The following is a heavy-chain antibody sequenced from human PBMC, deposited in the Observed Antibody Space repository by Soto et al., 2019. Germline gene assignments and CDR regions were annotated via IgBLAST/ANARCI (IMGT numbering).Heavy chain of an antibody. CDR3: ARRHYYDSRSAFDI. Sequence: PSETLSLTCTVSGGSISSSSYYWGWIRQPPGKGLEWIGSIYYSGSTYYNPSLKSRVTISVDTSKNQFSLKLSSVTAADTAVYYCARRHYYDSRSAFDIWGQGTMVTVS. CDR1: GGSISSSSYY. J-gene: IGHJ3*02. CDR2: IYYSGST. V-gene: IGHV4-39*01. D-gene: IGHD3-22*01.